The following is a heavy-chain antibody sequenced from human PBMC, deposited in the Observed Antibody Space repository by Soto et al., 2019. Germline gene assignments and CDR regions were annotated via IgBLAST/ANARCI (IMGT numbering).Heavy chain of an antibody. J-gene: IGHJ3*02. D-gene: IGHD3-3*01. CDR1: GGSSSSYD. CDR2: IYYSGST. CDR3: ARVSVFGVVRGDDAFDI. Sequence: PSETLSLTCTVSGGSSSSYDGSWIRQPPGKGLEWIGYIYYSGSTNYNPSLKGQVTISVDTSKNQFSLKLSSVTAADTAVYHCARVSVFGVVRGDDAFDIWGQGTMVTVSS. V-gene: IGHV4-59*01.